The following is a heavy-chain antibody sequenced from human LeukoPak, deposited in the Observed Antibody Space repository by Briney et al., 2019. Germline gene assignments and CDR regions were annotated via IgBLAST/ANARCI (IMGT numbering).Heavy chain of an antibody. J-gene: IGHJ4*02. D-gene: IGHD2-21*02. CDR1: GYSFTSYW. CDR2: IYPGDSNI. V-gene: IGHV5-51*01. Sequence: AGESLKISCKGSGYSFTSYWIGWVRQMPGKGLEWMGIIYPGDSNIRYSPSFQGRVTISADKSISTAYLQWGSLKASDTAMYYCARAVRRYCGGDCPLDYWGQGTLVTVSS. CDR3: ARAVRRYCGGDCPLDY.